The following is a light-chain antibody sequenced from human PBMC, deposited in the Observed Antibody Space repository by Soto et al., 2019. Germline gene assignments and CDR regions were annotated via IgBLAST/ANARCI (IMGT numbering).Light chain of an antibody. J-gene: IGKJ1*01. CDR2: WAS. CDR3: QQYYSTPRT. CDR1: QSVLYSSNNKNY. Sequence: DIVMTQSPDSLAVSLGERATINCKSSQSVLYSSNNKNYLAWYQQKPGQPPKLLIYWASTRESGVPDRFSGSGSGTYVTLTIGSLQAEDLAVYYCQQYYSTPRTFGQGTKVEIK. V-gene: IGKV4-1*01.